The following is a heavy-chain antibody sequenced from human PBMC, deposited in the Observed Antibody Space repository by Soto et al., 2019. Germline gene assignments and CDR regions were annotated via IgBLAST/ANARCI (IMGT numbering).Heavy chain of an antibody. CDR2: IYPKNSVT. J-gene: IGHJ3*02. Sequence: PGESLKISCKVSGYNFNNYWIAWVRQMPGRGLELMGIIYPKNSVTRHSPSFQGQVTISADESVSTAYLHWSSLKASDTAIYYCARDLDYGGHSETFDIWGQGTKVTVSS. CDR1: GYNFNNYW. V-gene: IGHV5-51*01. D-gene: IGHD4-17*01. CDR3: ARDLDYGGHSETFDI.